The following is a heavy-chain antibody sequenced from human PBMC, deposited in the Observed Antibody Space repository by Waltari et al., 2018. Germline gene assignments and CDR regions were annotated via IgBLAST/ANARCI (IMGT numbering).Heavy chain of an antibody. J-gene: IGHJ3*02. V-gene: IGHV5-51*01. CDR3: ARDAGVGATGADAFDI. CDR2: IYPGDSDT. Sequence: EVQLVQSGAEVKKPGESLKISCKGSGYSFTSYWLGWVRQMPGKGLEWMGVIYPGDSDTRYSPSFQGQFTISADKSISTAYLQWSSLKASDTAMYYCARDAGVGATGADAFDIWGQGTMVTVSS. CDR1: GYSFTSYW. D-gene: IGHD1-26*01.